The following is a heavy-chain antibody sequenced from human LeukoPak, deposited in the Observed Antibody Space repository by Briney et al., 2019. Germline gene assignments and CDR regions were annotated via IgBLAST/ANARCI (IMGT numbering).Heavy chain of an antibody. V-gene: IGHV4-59*01. CDR3: ARLXSSSSGQTFDY. D-gene: IGHD6-6*01. Sequence: SETLSLTRTVSGGSISSYYWSWIRQPPGKRLEWIGYIYYSGSTNYNPSLKSRVTISVDASKSQFSLKLSSVTAADTAVYYCARLXSSSSGQTFDYWGQGTLVTVSX. CDR2: IYYSGST. CDR1: GGSISSYY. J-gene: IGHJ4*02.